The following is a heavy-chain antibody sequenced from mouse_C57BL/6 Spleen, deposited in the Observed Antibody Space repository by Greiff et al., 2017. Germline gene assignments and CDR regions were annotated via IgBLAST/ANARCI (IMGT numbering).Heavy chain of an antibody. Sequence: QVQLQQSGAELVKPGASVKLSCKASGYTFTSYWMHWVKQRPGQGLEWIGMIHPNSGSTNYNEQFKSKATLTVDKSSSTAYMQLSSLTSEDSAVYYCARSYGSSYVAWFAYWGQGTLVTVSA. V-gene: IGHV1-64*01. CDR3: ARSYGSSYVAWFAY. CDR1: GYTFTSYW. D-gene: IGHD1-1*01. CDR2: IHPNSGST. J-gene: IGHJ3*01.